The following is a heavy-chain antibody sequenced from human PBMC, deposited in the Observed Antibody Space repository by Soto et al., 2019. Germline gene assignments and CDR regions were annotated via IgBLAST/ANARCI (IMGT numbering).Heavy chain of an antibody. CDR1: GFTFSSYA. Sequence: GGSLRLSCAASGFTFSSYAMSWVRQAPGKGLEWVSAISGSGGSTYYADSVKGRFTISRDNSKNTLYLQMNSLRAEDTAVYCCAKDVYPYYGMDVWGQGTTVTVSS. V-gene: IGHV3-23*01. CDR3: AKDVYPYYGMDV. J-gene: IGHJ6*02. CDR2: ISGSGGST.